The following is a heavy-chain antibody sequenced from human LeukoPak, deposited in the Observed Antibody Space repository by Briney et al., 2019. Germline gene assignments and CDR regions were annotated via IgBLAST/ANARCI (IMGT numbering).Heavy chain of an antibody. CDR1: GYTFTSYG. Sequence: ASVKVSCKASGYTFTSYGISWVRQAPGQGLEWMGWISAYNGNTNYAQKLQGRVTMTTDTSTSTAYMELRSLRSDDTAVYYCARELVVVPAAIPNYYYYYGMDVWGQGTTVTVSS. V-gene: IGHV1-18*01. CDR3: ARELVVVPAAIPNYYYYYGMDV. CDR2: ISAYNGNT. D-gene: IGHD2-2*02. J-gene: IGHJ6*02.